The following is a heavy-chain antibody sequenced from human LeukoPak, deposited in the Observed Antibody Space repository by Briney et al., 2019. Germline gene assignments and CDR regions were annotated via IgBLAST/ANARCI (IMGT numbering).Heavy chain of an antibody. CDR3: ARGSTIFGVSSW. V-gene: IGHV1-46*01. D-gene: IGHD3-3*01. CDR1: GYTFTSYY. Sequence: ASVTVSRTASGYTFTSYYMHWVRQAPGRGLEWMGIINPSGGSTSYAQKFESRVTMTRDTSTCTVYMELSSLRSEDTAVYYCARGSTIFGVSSWWGQRTLVTVSS. CDR2: INPSGGST. J-gene: IGHJ4*02.